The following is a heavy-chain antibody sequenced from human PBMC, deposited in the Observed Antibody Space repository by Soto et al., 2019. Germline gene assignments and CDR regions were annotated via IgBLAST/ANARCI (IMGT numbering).Heavy chain of an antibody. J-gene: IGHJ4*02. CDR2: IYHSGST. CDR1: SGSISSSNW. V-gene: IGHV4-4*02. Sequence: QVQLQESGPGLVKPSGTLSLTCAVSSGSISSSNWWSWVRQPPGKGLEWIGAIYHSGSTNYNPSLKGRVTISVDKSKSQFSLKLSSVTAADTAVYYCARRVRTVTPYCDYWGQGTLVTVSS. CDR3: ARRVRTVTPYCDY. D-gene: IGHD4-17*01.